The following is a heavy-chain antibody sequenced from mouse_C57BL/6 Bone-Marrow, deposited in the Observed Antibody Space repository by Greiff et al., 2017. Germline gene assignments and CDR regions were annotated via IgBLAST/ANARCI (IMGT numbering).Heavy chain of an antibody. CDR2: ISDGGSYT. J-gene: IGHJ4*01. D-gene: IGHD1-1*01. CDR1: GFTFSSYA. V-gene: IGHV5-4*01. CDR3: ARDDTTVVPYYYAMDY. Sequence: EVKLMESGGGLVKPGGSLKLSCAASGFTFSSYAMSWVRQTPEKRLEWVATISDGGSYTYYPDNVKGRFTISRDNAKNNLYLQMSHLKSEDTAMYYCARDDTTVVPYYYAMDYWGQGTSVTVSS.